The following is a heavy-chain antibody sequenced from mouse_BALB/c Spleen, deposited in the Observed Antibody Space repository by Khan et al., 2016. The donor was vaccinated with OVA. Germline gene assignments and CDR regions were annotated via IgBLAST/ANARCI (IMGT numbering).Heavy chain of an antibody. CDR3: ARVYGGDFDY. Sequence: EVQLQESGPGLVKPSQSLSLTCTVTGYSITSDYAWNWIRQFPGNKLEWMGSISYSGNTKYNPSLKSRFSITRDTSKNPFFLQLNSVTTEDTTTYYGARVYGGDFDYWGQGTSLTVSS. CDR2: ISYSGNT. CDR1: GYSITSDYA. D-gene: IGHD1-1*01. V-gene: IGHV3-2*02. J-gene: IGHJ2*02.